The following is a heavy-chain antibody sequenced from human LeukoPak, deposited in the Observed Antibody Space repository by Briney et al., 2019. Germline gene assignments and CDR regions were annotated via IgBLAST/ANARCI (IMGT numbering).Heavy chain of an antibody. CDR3: ARSGYSSGWYSEGIGY. D-gene: IGHD6-19*01. CDR1: GFTFSSYS. CDR2: ISSSSSYI. V-gene: IGHV3-21*01. J-gene: IGHJ4*02. Sequence: PGGSLRLSCAASGFTFSSYSMNWVRQAPGRGLEWVSSISSSSSYIYYADSVKGRFTISRDNAKNSPYLQMNSLRAEDTAVYYCARSGYSSGWYSEGIGYWGQGTLVTVSS.